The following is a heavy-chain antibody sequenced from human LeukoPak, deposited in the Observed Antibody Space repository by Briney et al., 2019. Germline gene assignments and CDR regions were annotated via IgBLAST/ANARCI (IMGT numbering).Heavy chain of an antibody. CDR3: AKDRGFGVFFQYYFDY. CDR1: GFIFRSYA. J-gene: IGHJ4*02. CDR2: ISYDGSNK. V-gene: IGHV3-30*04. D-gene: IGHD3-10*01. Sequence: AGGSLRLSCAASGFIFRSYAMHWVRQAPGKGLEWVAVISYDGSNKYYADSVKGRFTISRDNSKNTLYLQTNSLRAEDTAVYYCAKDRGFGVFFQYYFDYWGQGTLVTVSS.